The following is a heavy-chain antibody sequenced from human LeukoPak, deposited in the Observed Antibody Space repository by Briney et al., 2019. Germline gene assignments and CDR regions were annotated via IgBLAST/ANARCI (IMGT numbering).Heavy chain of an antibody. J-gene: IGHJ3*02. CDR1: GFTASSNY. CDR3: ARENIVVVTAIRDAFDI. CDR2: IYSGGST. D-gene: IGHD2-21*02. V-gene: IGHV3-66*01. Sequence: GSLRLSCAASGFTASSNYMSCVRQAPGKGLGWVSVIYSGGSTYYADSVKGRFTISRDNSKNTLYLQMNSLRAEDTAVYYCARENIVVVTAIRDAFDIWGQGTMVTVSS.